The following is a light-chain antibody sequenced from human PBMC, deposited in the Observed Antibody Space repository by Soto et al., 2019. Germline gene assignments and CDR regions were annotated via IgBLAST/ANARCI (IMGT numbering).Light chain of an antibody. V-gene: IGLV1-40*01. CDR1: RSNIGAGYD. Sequence: QSVLTQPPSVSGAPGQRVTISCTGSRSNIGAGYDVHWYQQLPGTAPKLLIFDNNSRPSGVPDRFSGSKSGTSASLAITGLQADDAADYYCQSYDSALSALLFGGGTKLTVL. CDR2: DNN. J-gene: IGLJ2*01. CDR3: QSYDSALSALL.